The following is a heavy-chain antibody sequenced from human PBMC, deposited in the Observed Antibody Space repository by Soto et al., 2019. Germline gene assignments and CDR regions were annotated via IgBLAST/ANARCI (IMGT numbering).Heavy chain of an antibody. J-gene: IGHJ3*02. CDR2: MNPNSGNT. D-gene: IGHD6-19*01. V-gene: IGHV1-8*01. CDR3: ARGVLAQGREYSSGWYGI. Sequence: ASVKVSCKASGYTFTSYDINWVRQATGQGLEWMGWMNPNSGNTGYAQKFQGRVTMTRNTSISTAYMELSSLRSEDTAVYYCARGVLAQGREYSSGWYGIWGQGTMVIVSS. CDR1: GYTFTSYD.